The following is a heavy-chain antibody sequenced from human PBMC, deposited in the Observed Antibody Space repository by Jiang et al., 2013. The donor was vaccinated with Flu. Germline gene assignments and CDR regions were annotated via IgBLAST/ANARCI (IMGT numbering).Heavy chain of an antibody. D-gene: IGHD2-2*01. CDR2: IYYXGST. J-gene: IGHJ4*02. CDR3: ARPETVVAVTSPIWD. Sequence: KPSETLSLTCTVSGGSIRSSSYYWGWIRQPPGKGLEWIGSIYYXGSTHYNPSLKSRVTISVDASKNQLSLKLSSVTAADTAVYYCARPETVVAVTSPIWDWGQGALVTVSS. CDR1: GGSIRSSSYY. V-gene: IGHV4-39*01.